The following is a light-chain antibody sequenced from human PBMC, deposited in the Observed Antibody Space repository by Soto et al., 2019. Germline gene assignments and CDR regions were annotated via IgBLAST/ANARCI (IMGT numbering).Light chain of an antibody. V-gene: IGKV3-11*01. Sequence: EIVLTQSPATLSLSPGERATLSCRASQSVSSYLAWYQQKPGQAPRLLIYDASNRATGIPARFSGSGSGTDFTLTISSLEPEDFAVYYCQQYGRSFTFGGGTKVEIK. CDR1: QSVSSY. J-gene: IGKJ4*01. CDR3: QQYGRSFT. CDR2: DAS.